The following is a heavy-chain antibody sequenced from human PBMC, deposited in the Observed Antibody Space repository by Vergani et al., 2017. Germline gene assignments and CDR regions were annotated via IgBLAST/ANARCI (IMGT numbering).Heavy chain of an antibody. CDR2: INTNGDST. CDR3: AKEGWNYWFDS. Sequence: EVQLLESGGDLVQPGGSLRLSCAASGFSFTTYAMSWVRQAPGKGLEWVSTINTNGDSTGYGDSVEVRFTISRDNSKSTLYLQMNSLRAEAKAIYYCAKEGWNYWFDSWGQGTLVIVS. V-gene: IGHV3-23*01. CDR1: GFSFTTYA. D-gene: IGHD1-1*01. J-gene: IGHJ5*01.